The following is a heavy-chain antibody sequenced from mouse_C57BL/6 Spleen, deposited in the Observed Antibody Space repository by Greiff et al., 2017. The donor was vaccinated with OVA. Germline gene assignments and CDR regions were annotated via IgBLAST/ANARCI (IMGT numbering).Heavy chain of an antibody. D-gene: IGHD3-1*01. Sequence: QVQLQQSGAELVKPGASVKISCKASGYAFSSYWMNWVKQRPGKGLEWIGQIYPGDGDTNYNGKFKGKATLTADKSSSTAYMQLSSLTSEDSAVYFCASGGSRGYADYWGQGTTLTVSS. CDR1: GYAFSSYW. V-gene: IGHV1-80*01. CDR3: ASGGSRGYADY. J-gene: IGHJ2*01. CDR2: IYPGDGDT.